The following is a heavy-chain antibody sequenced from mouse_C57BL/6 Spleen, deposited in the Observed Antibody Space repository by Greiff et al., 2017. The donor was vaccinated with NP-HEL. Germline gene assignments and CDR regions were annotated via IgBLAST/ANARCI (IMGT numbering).Heavy chain of an antibody. V-gene: IGHV5-17*01. CDR2: ISSGSSTI. CDR1: GFTFSDYG. CDR3: ARPLYYDYGPVAY. Sequence: EVMLVESGGGLVKPGGSLKLSCAASGFTFSDYGMHWVRQAPEKGLEWVAYISSGSSTIYYADTVKGRFTISRDNAKNTLFLQMTSLRSEDTAMYYCARPLYYDYGPVAYWGQGTLVTVSA. D-gene: IGHD2-4*01. J-gene: IGHJ3*01.